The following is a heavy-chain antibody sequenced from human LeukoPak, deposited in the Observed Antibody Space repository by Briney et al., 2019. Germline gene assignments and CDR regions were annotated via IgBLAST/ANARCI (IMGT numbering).Heavy chain of an antibody. CDR2: ISESGSGT. CDR1: GFSFSSFA. CDR3: AKDNGDFLIDC. J-gene: IGHJ4*02. D-gene: IGHD4-17*01. V-gene: IGHV3-23*01. Sequence: PGGSLRLSCAASGFSFSSFAMSWVRQAPGKGLEWVSSISESGSGTYYADSVKGRFTISRDNSRNTLYLQMNSLRAEDTAVYYCAKDNGDFLIDCWGQGTLVTVSS.